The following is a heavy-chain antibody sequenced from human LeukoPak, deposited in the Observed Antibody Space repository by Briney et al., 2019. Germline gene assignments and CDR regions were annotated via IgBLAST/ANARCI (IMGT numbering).Heavy chain of an antibody. Sequence: GGSLRLSCAASGFTFSSCAMHWVRQAPGKGLEWVAVISYDGSNKYYADSVKGRFTISRDNSKNTLYLQMNSLRAEDTAVYYCARVRHSSGPFDYWGQGTLVTVSS. CDR2: ISYDGSNK. J-gene: IGHJ4*02. V-gene: IGHV3-30-3*01. CDR1: GFTFSSCA. CDR3: ARVRHSSGPFDY. D-gene: IGHD6-19*01.